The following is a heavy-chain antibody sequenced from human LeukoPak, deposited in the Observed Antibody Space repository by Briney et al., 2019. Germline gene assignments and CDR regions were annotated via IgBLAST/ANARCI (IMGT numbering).Heavy chain of an antibody. V-gene: IGHV1-2*06. Sequence: ASVTVPCTASGYTFTDYFIHWVRQAPGQGLEWMGRINPNSGGTNYAQKFQDRVTVTRDTSINTAYMELSRLRSDDTAVYYCARIWLKKGGYCSGGYCYFDYWGQGTLVTVSS. J-gene: IGHJ4*02. CDR3: ARIWLKKGGYCSGGYCYFDY. D-gene: IGHD2-15*01. CDR1: GYTFTDYF. CDR2: INPNSGGT.